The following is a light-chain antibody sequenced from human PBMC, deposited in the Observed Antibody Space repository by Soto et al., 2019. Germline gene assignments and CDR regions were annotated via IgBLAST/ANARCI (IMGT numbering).Light chain of an antibody. J-gene: IGKJ1*01. CDR1: QSVSSN. V-gene: IGKV3-15*01. CDR2: GAS. Sequence: ETVMTQSPATLSVSPGEGATLSCRASQSVSSNLAWYQQKPGQAPRLLIYGASTRATGIPARFSGSGSGTDFTLTVSGLQSEDFAVYYCQQYNNWLRITFGQGTKVDIK. CDR3: QQYNNWLRIT.